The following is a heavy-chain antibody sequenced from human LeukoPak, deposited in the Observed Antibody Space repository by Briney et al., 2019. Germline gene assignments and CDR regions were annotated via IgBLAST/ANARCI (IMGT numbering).Heavy chain of an antibody. CDR1: GFTFSTYS. J-gene: IGHJ3*02. CDR3: ARARGSYAFDI. Sequence: PGGSLRLSCAASGFTFSTYSMNWVRQAPGKGLEWVSSISTSSSSIYYADSVKGRFTISRDNAKNSLYLHMNSLRAEDTAVYYCARARGSYAFDIWGQGTMVTVSS. D-gene: IGHD2-15*01. V-gene: IGHV3-21*01. CDR2: ISTSSSSI.